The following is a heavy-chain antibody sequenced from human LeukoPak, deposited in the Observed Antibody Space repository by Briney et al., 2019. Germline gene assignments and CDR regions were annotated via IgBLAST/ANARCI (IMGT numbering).Heavy chain of an antibody. CDR2: ISGSGGST. Sequence: GGSLRLSCAASGFTFSSYAMSWVRQAPGKGLEWVSAISGSGGSTYYADSVKGRFTISRDNAKNSLYLQMNSLRAEDTAVYYCTRVLYSSGWYGDHYWGQGTLVTVSS. CDR3: TRVLYSSGWYGDHY. D-gene: IGHD6-19*01. V-gene: IGHV3-23*01. J-gene: IGHJ4*02. CDR1: GFTFSSYA.